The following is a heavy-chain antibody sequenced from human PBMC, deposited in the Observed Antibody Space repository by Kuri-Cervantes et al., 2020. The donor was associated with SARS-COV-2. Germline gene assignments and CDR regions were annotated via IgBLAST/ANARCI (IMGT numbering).Heavy chain of an antibody. Sequence: SVKVSCKASGGTFSSYAISWVRQAPGQGLEWMGGIIPIFGTASYAQKFQGRVTITTDESTSTAYMELSSLRSEDTAVYYCARGRTVGARGYYYYMDVWGKGTTVTVSS. CDR3: ARGRTVGARGYYYYMDV. D-gene: IGHD1-26*01. J-gene: IGHJ6*03. V-gene: IGHV1-69*05. CDR1: GGTFSSYA. CDR2: IIPIFGTA.